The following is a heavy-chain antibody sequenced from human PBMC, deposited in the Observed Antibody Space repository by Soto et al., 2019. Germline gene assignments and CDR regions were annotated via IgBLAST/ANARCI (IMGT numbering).Heavy chain of an antibody. V-gene: IGHV3-30*18. CDR2: ISYDGSNK. Sequence: GGSLRLSCAASGFTFSSYGMHWVRQAPGKGLEWVAVISYDGSNKYYADSVKGRFTISRDNSKNTLYLQMNSLRAEDTAVYYCAKDAVGGAAAGTLFDYWGQGTLVTVSS. D-gene: IGHD6-13*01. J-gene: IGHJ4*02. CDR1: GFTFSSYG. CDR3: AKDAVGGAAAGTLFDY.